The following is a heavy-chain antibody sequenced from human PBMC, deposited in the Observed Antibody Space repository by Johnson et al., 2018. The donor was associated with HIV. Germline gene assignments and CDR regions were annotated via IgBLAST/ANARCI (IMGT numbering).Heavy chain of an antibody. CDR1: GFTFSAYG. CDR2: IRYDGSNK. J-gene: IGHJ3*02. CDR3: ARDSDSLYAFDI. Sequence: QVQLVESWGGVVQPGGSLRLSCAASGFTFSAYGMHWVRQAPGKGLEWVAFIRYDGSNKYYADSVKGRFTISRDNSKNTLYLQMNSLRAEDTAVYYCARDSDSLYAFDIWGQGTMVTVSS. V-gene: IGHV3-30*02. D-gene: IGHD3-22*01.